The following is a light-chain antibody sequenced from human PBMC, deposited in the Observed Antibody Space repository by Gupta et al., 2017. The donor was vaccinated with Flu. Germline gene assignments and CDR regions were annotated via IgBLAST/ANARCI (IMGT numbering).Light chain of an antibody. CDR1: QSVGSN. CDR2: GAS. J-gene: IGKJ2*01. CDR3: QQYDDWPPFT. Sequence: ATLSVSPGERATLSCRASQSVGSNLAWFQQKPGQAPRLLIYGASTRATGVPARFSGSGSGTEFTLTISSLQSEDFAVYYCQQYDDWPPFTFGQGTKLEIK. V-gene: IGKV3-15*01.